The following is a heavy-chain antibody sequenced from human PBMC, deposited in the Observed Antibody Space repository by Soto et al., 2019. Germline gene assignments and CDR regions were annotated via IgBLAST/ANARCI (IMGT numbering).Heavy chain of an antibody. D-gene: IGHD1-7*01. V-gene: IGHV4-59*08. CDR3: ARHNFWTGTISFYMDV. CDR1: GGSISSYY. Sequence: SETLSLTCTVSGGSISSYYWSWILQPPGKGLEWIGYIYYSGSTNYNPSLKSRVTISVDTSKNQFSLKLSSVTAADTAVYYCARHNFWTGTISFYMDVWGRGTTVTVSS. CDR2: IYYSGST. J-gene: IGHJ6*03.